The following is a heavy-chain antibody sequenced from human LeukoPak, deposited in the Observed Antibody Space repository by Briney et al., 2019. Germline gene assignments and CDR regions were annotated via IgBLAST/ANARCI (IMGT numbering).Heavy chain of an antibody. D-gene: IGHD1-14*01. CDR2: INPSGGST. CDR3: ARSSGRSPNRDYMDV. CDR1: GYTFTSYY. V-gene: IGHV1-46*01. Sequence: ASVKVSCKASGYTFTSYYMHWVRQAPGQGLEWMGIINPSGGSTSYAQKFQGRVTMARDTSTSTVYMELSSLRSEDTAVYYCARSSGRSPNRDYMDVWGKGTTVTISS. J-gene: IGHJ6*03.